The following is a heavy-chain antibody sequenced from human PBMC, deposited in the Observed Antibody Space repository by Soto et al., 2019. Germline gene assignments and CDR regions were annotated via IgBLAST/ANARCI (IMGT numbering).Heavy chain of an antibody. CDR3: ARSSGVSATNWFDA. CDR1: GGSISSINW. J-gene: IGHJ5*02. Sequence: QVHLQESGPGLVKPSGTLSLTCGVSGGSISSINWWSWVRQTPGKGLEWIGEIYYSGSTNYNPSLTSRVTMSIDKSKNQFFLNLTSVTAADTALYYCARSSGVSATNWFDAWGQGTVVTVSS. CDR2: IYYSGST. D-gene: IGHD3-10*01. V-gene: IGHV4-4*02.